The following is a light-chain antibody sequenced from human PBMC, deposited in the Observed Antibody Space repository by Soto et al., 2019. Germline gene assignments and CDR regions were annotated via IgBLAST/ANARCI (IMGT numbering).Light chain of an antibody. J-gene: IGKJ3*01. CDR2: GAS. CDR3: QQYGTLPTT. CDR1: QSVSGTY. Sequence: EIVLTQSPGTLSFSPGERATLSCRASQSVSGTYLAWYQQTPGQAPRLLIYGASSRATGIPDRFSGSGSGTDFTLTISRLEPEDFTVYYCQQYGTLPTTFGPGTKVDI. V-gene: IGKV3-20*01.